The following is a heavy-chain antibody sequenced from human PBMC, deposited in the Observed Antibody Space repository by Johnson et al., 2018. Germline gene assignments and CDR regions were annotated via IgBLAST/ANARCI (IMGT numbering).Heavy chain of an antibody. Sequence: VQLVESGGGVVQPGRSLRLSCAASGFTFSIYGLHWVRQAPGKGLEWVAVIWYAGSYKYSADSVKGRFPIPRDISKNTVYLQMNSLRAEDTAVYYCARNAGFGELWKPVDYWGQGTLVTVSS. D-gene: IGHD3-10*01. CDR3: ARNAGFGELWKPVDY. V-gene: IGHV3-33*01. CDR1: GFTFSIYG. J-gene: IGHJ4*02. CDR2: IWYAGSYK.